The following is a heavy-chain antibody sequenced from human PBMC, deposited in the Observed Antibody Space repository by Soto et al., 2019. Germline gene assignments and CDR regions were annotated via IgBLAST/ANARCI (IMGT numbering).Heavy chain of an antibody. Sequence: GASLKVSCKGTGYTFTSYAMHWVRQAPGQRLEWMGWINAGNGNTKYSQKFQGRVTITRDTSASTAYMELSSLRSEDTAVYYCARAGSGAVAGLNWFDPWGQRPLVTVSS. CDR3: ARAGSGAVAGLNWFDP. CDR2: INAGNGNT. D-gene: IGHD6-19*01. J-gene: IGHJ5*02. CDR1: GYTFTSYA. V-gene: IGHV1-3*01.